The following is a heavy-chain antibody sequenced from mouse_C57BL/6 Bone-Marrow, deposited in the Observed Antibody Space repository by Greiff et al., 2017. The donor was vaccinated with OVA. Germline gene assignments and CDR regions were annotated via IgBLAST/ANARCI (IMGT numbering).Heavy chain of an antibody. J-gene: IGHJ1*03. V-gene: IGHV1-81*01. CDR3: ARPPHYYGSSYGYFDV. CDR2: IYPRSGNT. D-gene: IGHD1-1*01. CDR1: GYTFTSYG. Sequence: VKLQESGAELARPGASVKLSCKASGYTFTSYGISWVKQRTGQGLEWIGEIYPRSGNTYYNEKFKGKATLTADKSSSTAYMELRSLTSEDSAVYFCARPPHYYGSSYGYFDVWGTGTTVTVSS.